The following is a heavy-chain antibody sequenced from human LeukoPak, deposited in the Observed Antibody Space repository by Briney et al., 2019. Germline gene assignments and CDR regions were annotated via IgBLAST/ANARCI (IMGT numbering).Heavy chain of an antibody. V-gene: IGHV3-30-3*01. D-gene: IGHD2-15*01. CDR2: ISYDGSNK. Sequence: GGSLRLSCAASGFTFSSYAMHWVRQAPGKGLEWVAVISYDGSNKYYAHSVKGRFTISRDNSKNTLYLQMNSLRAEDTAVYYCARDQVEAPDPSYGMDVWGQGTTVTVSS. CDR1: GFTFSSYA. J-gene: IGHJ6*02. CDR3: ARDQVEAPDPSYGMDV.